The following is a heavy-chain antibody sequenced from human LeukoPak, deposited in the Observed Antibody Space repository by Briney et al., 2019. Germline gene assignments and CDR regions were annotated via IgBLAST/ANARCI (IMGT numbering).Heavy chain of an antibody. Sequence: GGSLRLSCAASGFTFSSYSMNWVRQAPGKGLEWVSSISSSSSYIYYADSVKGRFTISRDNAKNSLYLQMNSLRADDTAVYYCAKDRGSSGYYPRDSMDVWGKGTTVTISS. CDR3: AKDRGSSGYYPRDSMDV. V-gene: IGHV3-21*04. D-gene: IGHD3-22*01. CDR2: ISSSSSYI. CDR1: GFTFSSYS. J-gene: IGHJ6*03.